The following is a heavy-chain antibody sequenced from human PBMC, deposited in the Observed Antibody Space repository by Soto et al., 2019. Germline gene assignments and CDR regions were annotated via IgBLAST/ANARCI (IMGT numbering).Heavy chain of an antibody. CDR2: IYYTGST. J-gene: IGHJ2*01. V-gene: IGHV4-31*02. D-gene: IGHD1-26*01. CDR3: ARERRGVFWYFDL. Sequence: WTWLRHPPGKGLEWLGYIYYTGSTYYNPSLKSRLTISVDTSKNQFSLRLNSMSAADSAVYYCARERRGVFWYFDLWGRGTLVTVSS.